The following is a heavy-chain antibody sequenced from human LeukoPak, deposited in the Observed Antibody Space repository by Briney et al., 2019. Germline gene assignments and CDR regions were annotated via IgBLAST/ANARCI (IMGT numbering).Heavy chain of an antibody. Sequence: PGGSLRLFCAASGFTFRSYGMHWVRQAPGKGLEWVAVIWYDGSNKYYAGSVKGRFTTSRDNSKNTMYLQMNSLRAEDTAVYYCAGGVGALDLDLWGRGTLVTVSS. CDR2: IWYDGSNK. D-gene: IGHD1-26*01. CDR3: AGGVGALDLDL. CDR1: GFTFRSYG. J-gene: IGHJ2*01. V-gene: IGHV3-33*01.